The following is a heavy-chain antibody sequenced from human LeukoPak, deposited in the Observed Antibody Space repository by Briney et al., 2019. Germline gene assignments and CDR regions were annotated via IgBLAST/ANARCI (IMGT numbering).Heavy chain of an antibody. CDR2: ISYDGSNK. V-gene: IGHV3-30*18. D-gene: IGHD1-7*01. CDR3: AKGPVTGITEY. J-gene: IGHJ4*02. CDR1: GFTFSSYG. Sequence: LRLSCAASGFTFSSYGMHWVRQAPGKGLEWVAVISYDGSNKYYADSVKPPFTISRDNSKTPLYLQMNSLRAEDTAVYYCAKGPVTGITEYWGQGTLVTVSS.